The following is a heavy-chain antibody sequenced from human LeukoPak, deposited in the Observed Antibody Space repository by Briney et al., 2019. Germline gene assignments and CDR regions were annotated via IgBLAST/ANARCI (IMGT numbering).Heavy chain of an antibody. Sequence: PGRSLRLSCAASGFTFSSYGMHWVRQAPGKGLEWVAVIWYDGSNKYYADSVKGRFTISRDSSKNTLYLQMNSLRAEDTAVYYCARERVPYYYGSGSEHYYYGMDVWGQGTTVTVSS. CDR3: ARERVPYYYGSGSEHYYYGMDV. J-gene: IGHJ6*02. CDR1: GFTFSSYG. CDR2: IWYDGSNK. D-gene: IGHD3-10*01. V-gene: IGHV3-33*01.